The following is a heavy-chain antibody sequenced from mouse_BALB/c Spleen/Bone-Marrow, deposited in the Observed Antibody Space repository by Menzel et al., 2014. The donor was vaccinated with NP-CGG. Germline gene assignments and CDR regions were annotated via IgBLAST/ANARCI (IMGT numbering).Heavy chain of an antibody. D-gene: IGHD2-4*01. CDR1: GFTFSSYA. Sequence: EVQRVESGGGLVKPGGSLKLSCAASGFTFSSYAMSWVRQTPEKRLGWVASISSAGNTYYPDSMKGGITISRANARNIPYLQMSSLRPEGTAMYYCARGGELRPWFAYWGQGTLVTVSA. CDR3: ARGGELRPWFAY. J-gene: IGHJ3*01. CDR2: ISSAGNT. V-gene: IGHV5-6-5*01.